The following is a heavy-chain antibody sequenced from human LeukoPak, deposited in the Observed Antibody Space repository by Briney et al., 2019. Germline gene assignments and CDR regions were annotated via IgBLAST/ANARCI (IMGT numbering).Heavy chain of an antibody. J-gene: IGHJ4*02. CDR3: AKHPSGYYYDLFDY. D-gene: IGHD3-22*01. Sequence: GGSLRLSCAASGFTFSSYEMNWVRQAPGKGLEWVAAISGSVASTYYADSVKGRLTISRDNSKNTLYLQMNSLRAEDTAVYYCAKHPSGYYYDLFDYWGQGTLVTVSS. V-gene: IGHV3-23*01. CDR2: ISGSVAST. CDR1: GFTFSSYE.